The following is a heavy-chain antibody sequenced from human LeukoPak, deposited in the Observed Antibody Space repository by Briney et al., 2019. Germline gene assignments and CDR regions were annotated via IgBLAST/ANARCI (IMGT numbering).Heavy chain of an antibody. Sequence: GGSLRLSCAASGFSFTKYAMDGVRQAPGKGLEWVAIISKDGSMRCYADSVKGRFTVSRDNSNNAVYLQMNSLKSEDTAVYYCAGEKFDIWGQGTMVTVSA. CDR3: AGEKFDI. CDR1: GFSFTKYA. V-gene: IGHV3-30*04. CDR2: ISKDGSMR. J-gene: IGHJ3*02.